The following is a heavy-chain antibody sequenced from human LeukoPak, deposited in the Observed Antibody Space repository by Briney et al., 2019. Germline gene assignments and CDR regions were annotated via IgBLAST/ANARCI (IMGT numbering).Heavy chain of an antibody. CDR1: GFTFSSYW. CDR3: ARPAGYSSSWAPE. D-gene: IGHD6-13*01. Sequence: PGGSLRLSCAASGFTFSSYWMSWVRQAPGKGLEWVANIKQDGSEKYYVDSVKGRFTISRDNAKNSLYLQMNSLRAEDTAVYYCARPAGYSSSWAPEWGQGTLVTVSS. CDR2: IKQDGSEK. J-gene: IGHJ4*02. V-gene: IGHV3-7*03.